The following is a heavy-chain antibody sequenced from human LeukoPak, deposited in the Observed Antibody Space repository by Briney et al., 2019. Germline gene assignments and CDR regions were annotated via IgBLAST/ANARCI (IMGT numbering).Heavy chain of an antibody. CDR3: ARDRGYCSSTSCYDWFDP. Sequence: ASVKVSCKASGYTFTGYYMHWVRQAPGQGLEWMGWINPNSGGTNYAQKFQGRVTMTRDTSISTAYMELSRLRSDDTAVYYCARDRGYCSSTSCYDWFDPWGQGTLVTDSS. CDR1: GYTFTGYY. D-gene: IGHD2-2*01. CDR2: INPNSGGT. V-gene: IGHV1-2*02. J-gene: IGHJ5*02.